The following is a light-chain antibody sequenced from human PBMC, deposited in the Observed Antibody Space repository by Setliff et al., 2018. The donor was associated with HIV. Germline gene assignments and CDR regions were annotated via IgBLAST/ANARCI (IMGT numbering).Light chain of an antibody. CDR2: DVN. CDR3: CSYAGSSFYV. CDR1: SSDVGAYNY. J-gene: IGLJ1*01. Sequence: QSALTQPASVSGSPGQAITISCSGTSSDVGAYNYVSWYQQHPGKAPKVMIYDVNKWPSGVSNRFSGSKSGNTAYLTISGLQAEDEADYYCCSYAGSSFYVFGTGTKV. V-gene: IGLV2-23*02.